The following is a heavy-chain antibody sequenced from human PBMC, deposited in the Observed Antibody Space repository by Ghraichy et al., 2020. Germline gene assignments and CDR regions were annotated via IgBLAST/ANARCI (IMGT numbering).Heavy chain of an antibody. Sequence: SETLSLTCTASGVSIISDEYYWTWIRQRPGKGLEWIGYIFYSGSTYYNPSLKSRLNILVDTSKNQFSLKLRSVTAADTAVYYCARDHAGAYYYYAMDVWGQGTTVTVSS. CDR2: IFYSGST. CDR3: ARDHAGAYYYYAMDV. J-gene: IGHJ6*02. D-gene: IGHD2-8*02. V-gene: IGHV4-31*03. CDR1: GVSIISDEYY.